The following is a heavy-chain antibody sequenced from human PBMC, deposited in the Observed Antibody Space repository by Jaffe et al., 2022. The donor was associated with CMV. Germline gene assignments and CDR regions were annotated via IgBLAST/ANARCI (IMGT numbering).Heavy chain of an antibody. CDR1: GYTFTSYY. V-gene: IGHV1-46*01. D-gene: IGHD4-17*01. J-gene: IGHJ6*03. CDR2: INPSGGST. Sequence: QVQLVQSGAEVKKPGASVKVSCKASGYTFTSYYMHWVRQAPGQGLEWMGIINPSGGSTSYAQKFQGRVTMTRDTSTSTVYMELSSLRSEDTAVYYCARDTIGYRYGGNSPGGYYYYYMDVWGKGTTVTVSS. CDR3: ARDTIGYRYGGNSPGGYYYYYMDV.